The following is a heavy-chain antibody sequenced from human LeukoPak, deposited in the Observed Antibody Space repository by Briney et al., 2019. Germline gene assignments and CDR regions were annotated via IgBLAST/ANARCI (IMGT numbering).Heavy chain of an antibody. CDR3: ARHYSSGWSDC. Sequence: SETLSLTCTVSGGSISSYYWSWIRQPPGKGLEWIGYIYYSGSTNYNPSLKSRVTISVDTSKNQFSLKLYSVTAADTAVYYCARHYSSGWSDCWGQGTLVTVSS. J-gene: IGHJ5*01. CDR1: GGSISSYY. D-gene: IGHD6-19*01. V-gene: IGHV4-59*08. CDR2: IYYSGST.